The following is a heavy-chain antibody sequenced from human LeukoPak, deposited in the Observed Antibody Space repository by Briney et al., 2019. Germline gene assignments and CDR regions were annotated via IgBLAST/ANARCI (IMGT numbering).Heavy chain of an antibody. CDR3: ARQMVAYGDYVMDY. CDR2: IYYSGST. J-gene: IGHJ4*02. Sequence: SETLSLTCTVSGDSISSSSYYWGWIRQPPGKGLERIGSIYYSGSTYYNPSLKSRVTISVDTSKNQFSLKVSSVTAADTAVYYCARQMVAYGDYVMDYWGQGNLVTVSS. CDR1: GDSISSSSYY. V-gene: IGHV4-39*01. D-gene: IGHD4-17*01.